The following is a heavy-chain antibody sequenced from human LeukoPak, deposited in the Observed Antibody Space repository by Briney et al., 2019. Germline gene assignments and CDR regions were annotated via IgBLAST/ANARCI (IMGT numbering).Heavy chain of an antibody. CDR1: GFTFDDYA. V-gene: IGHV3-30*04. Sequence: PGGSLRLSCAASGFTFDDYAMHWVRQAPGKGLEWVAVISYDGSNKYYADSVKGRFTISRDNSKNTLYLQMNSLRAEDTAVYYCARALDIVVVVAAPPDYWGQGTLVTVSS. CDR2: ISYDGSNK. J-gene: IGHJ4*02. CDR3: ARALDIVVVVAAPPDY. D-gene: IGHD2-15*01.